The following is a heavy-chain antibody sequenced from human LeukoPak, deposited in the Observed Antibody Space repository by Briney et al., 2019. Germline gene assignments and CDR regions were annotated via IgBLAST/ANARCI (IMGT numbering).Heavy chain of an antibody. CDR1: GYRFTSYW. CDR3: ARLGRDDYVWGSYRPESIDY. D-gene: IGHD3-16*02. V-gene: IGHV5-51*01. Sequence: GESLQISCKGSGYRFTSYWIGWVRQMPGKGLEWMGIIYPGDSDTRYSPSFQGQVTISADKSISTAYLQWSSLKASDTAMSYCARLGRDDYVWGSYRPESIDYWGQGTLVTVSS. J-gene: IGHJ4*02. CDR2: IYPGDSDT.